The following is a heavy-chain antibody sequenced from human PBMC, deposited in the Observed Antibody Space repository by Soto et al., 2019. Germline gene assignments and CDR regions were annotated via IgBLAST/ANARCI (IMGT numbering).Heavy chain of an antibody. V-gene: IGHV3-11*01. CDR1: GFTFSDYY. Sequence: QVHLVESGGGLVKPGGSLRLSCAASGFTFSDYYMSWIRQAPGKGLECVSYISSSGTTIYNADSVKGRFTISRDNAKNSLYLQMTSLGAGDTAVYYCARVHLGALGYCSSTSCYMFDYWGQGSLVSVSS. J-gene: IGHJ4*02. CDR3: ARVHLGALGYCSSTSCYMFDY. CDR2: ISSSGTTI. D-gene: IGHD2-2*02.